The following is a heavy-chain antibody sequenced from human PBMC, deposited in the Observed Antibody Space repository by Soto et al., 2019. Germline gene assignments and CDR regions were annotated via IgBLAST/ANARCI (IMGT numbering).Heavy chain of an antibody. V-gene: IGHV3-15*07. Sequence: GGSLRLSCAASGFTFSNAWMNWVRQAPGKGLEWVGRIKSKTDGGTTDYAAPVKGRFTISRDDSKNTLYLQMNSLKTEDTAVYYCTTDIDSSAAVFYYYGMDVWGQGTTVTVSS. CDR1: GFTFSNAW. CDR2: IKSKTDGGTT. CDR3: TTDIDSSAAVFYYYGMDV. J-gene: IGHJ6*02. D-gene: IGHD6-25*01.